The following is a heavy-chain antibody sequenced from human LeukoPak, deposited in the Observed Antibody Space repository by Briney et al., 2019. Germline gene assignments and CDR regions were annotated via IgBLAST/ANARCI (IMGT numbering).Heavy chain of an antibody. CDR1: GYTFTSYD. J-gene: IGHJ6*03. D-gene: IGHD4-11*01. Sequence: ASVKVSCKASGYTFTSYDINWVRQATGQGLEWMGWMNPNSGNTGYAQKFQGRVTMTRNTSISTAYMELSSLRSEDTAVYYCARGTHTVASNHYYYYYYMDVWGKGTTVTVFS. V-gene: IGHV1-8*01. CDR3: ARGTHTVASNHYYYYYYMDV. CDR2: MNPNSGNT.